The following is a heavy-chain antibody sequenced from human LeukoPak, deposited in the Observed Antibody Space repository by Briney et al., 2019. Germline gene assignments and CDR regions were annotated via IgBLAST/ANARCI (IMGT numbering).Heavy chain of an antibody. CDR1: GFTFSSYA. J-gene: IGHJ4*02. CDR2: AHNDGDTK. Sequence: PGGSLRLSCAASGFTFSSYAMSWVRQAPGKGLEWVAVAHNDGDTKYYADSVRGRFTISRDNSKNTLHLQMSSLRAEDTAVYYCATGSGSYYSHWGQGTLVTVSS. CDR3: ATGSGSYYSH. V-gene: IGHV3-23*03. D-gene: IGHD3-22*01.